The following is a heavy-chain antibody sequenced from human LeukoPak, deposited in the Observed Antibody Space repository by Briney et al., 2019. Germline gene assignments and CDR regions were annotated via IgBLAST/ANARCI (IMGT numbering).Heavy chain of an antibody. CDR1: GFTFSSYG. CDR3: AKDVNFDWLLPDY. CDR2: ISYDGSNK. Sequence: PGGSLRLSCAASGFTFSSYGMHWVRQAPGKGLEWVAVISYDGSNKYYADSVKGRFTISRDNSKNTLYLQMNSLGAEDTAVYYCAKDVNFDWLLPDYWGQGTLVTVSS. D-gene: IGHD3-9*01. J-gene: IGHJ4*02. V-gene: IGHV3-30*18.